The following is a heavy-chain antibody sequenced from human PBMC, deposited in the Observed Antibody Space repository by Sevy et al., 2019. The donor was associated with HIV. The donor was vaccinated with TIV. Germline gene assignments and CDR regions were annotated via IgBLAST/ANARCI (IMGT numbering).Heavy chain of an antibody. CDR2: IYYCGST. V-gene: IGHV4-59*01. Sequence: SETLSLTCTVSGGSISSYYWSWIRQPPGKGLEWIGYIYYCGSTNYNPSLKSRVTISVDTSKNQFSLKLSSVTAADTAVYYCARVTGYYYYYMDVWGKGTTVTVSS. J-gene: IGHJ6*03. CDR1: GGSISSYY. CDR3: ARVTGYYYYYMDV. D-gene: IGHD3-9*01.